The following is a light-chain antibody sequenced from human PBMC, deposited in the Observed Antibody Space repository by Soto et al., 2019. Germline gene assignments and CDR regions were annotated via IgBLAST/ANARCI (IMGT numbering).Light chain of an antibody. V-gene: IGKV4-1*01. CDR1: QSVFDSSDNKNY. CDR2: WAS. Sequence: IVMTQSPDFLALSLCERSTINCRSSQSVFDSSDNKNYLAWYQQKPGQPPKLLIYWASTRESGVPDRFSGSGSGTGFTLTISSLQTEDVAVYYCQQYFTTPITFGQGTRLEIK. CDR3: QQYFTTPIT. J-gene: IGKJ5*01.